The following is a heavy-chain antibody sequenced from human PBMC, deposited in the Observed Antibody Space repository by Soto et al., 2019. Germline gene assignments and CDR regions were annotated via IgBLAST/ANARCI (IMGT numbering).Heavy chain of an antibody. CDR3: AKDIVPSIAAAGSTFDP. CDR2: ISWNSGSI. Sequence: EVQLVESGGGLVQPGRSLRLSCAASGFTFDDYAMHWVRQAPGKGLEWVSGISWNSGSIGYADSVKGRFTISRDNAKNSLYLQMISMLAEDTALYYCAKDIVPSIAAAGSTFDPWGQGTLVTVSS. D-gene: IGHD6-13*01. CDR1: GFTFDDYA. J-gene: IGHJ5*02. V-gene: IGHV3-9*01.